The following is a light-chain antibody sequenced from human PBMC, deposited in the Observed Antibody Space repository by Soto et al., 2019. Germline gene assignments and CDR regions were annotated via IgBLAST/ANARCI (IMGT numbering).Light chain of an antibody. CDR3: QQSYNSPRIT. CDR1: QNINNY. V-gene: IGKV1-39*01. J-gene: IGKJ5*01. Sequence: DIQMTQSASSLSASVGDRVTITCRASQNINNYLNWYQQKPGKAPKVLIYAASSLQSGVPSRFSGSGSGTDFTLTISSLQPEDFATYYCQQSYNSPRITFGQGTRLEIK. CDR2: AAS.